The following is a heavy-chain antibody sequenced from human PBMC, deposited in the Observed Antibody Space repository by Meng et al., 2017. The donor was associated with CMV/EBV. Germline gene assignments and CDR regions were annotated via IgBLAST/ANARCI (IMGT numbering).Heavy chain of an antibody. J-gene: IGHJ6*02. CDR2: ISYDGSNK. D-gene: IGHD2-15*01. CDR3: ARGGDGYCSGGSCYSSYYYGMDV. V-gene: IGHV3-30-3*01. Sequence: GESLKISCAASGFTFSSYAMHWVRQAPGKGLEWVAVISYDGSNKYYADSVKGRFTISRDNSKNTLYLQMNSLRAEDTAVYYCARGGDGYCSGGSCYSSYYYGMDVWGQGTTVTVSS. CDR1: GFTFSSYA.